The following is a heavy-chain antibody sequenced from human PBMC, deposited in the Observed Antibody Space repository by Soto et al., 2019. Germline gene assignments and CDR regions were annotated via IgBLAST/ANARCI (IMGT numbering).Heavy chain of an antibody. D-gene: IGHD3-22*01. CDR3: ARGDDSSGYGFDY. CDR1: GGTFSSYT. Sequence: QVQLVQSGAEVKKPGSSVKVSCKASGGTFSSYTISWVRQAPGQGLEWMGRIIPILGIANYAQKFQGRVMITADKSTSTAYMELSSLRSEDMAVYYCARGDDSSGYGFDYWGQGTLVTVSS. V-gene: IGHV1-69*02. CDR2: IIPILGIA. J-gene: IGHJ4*02.